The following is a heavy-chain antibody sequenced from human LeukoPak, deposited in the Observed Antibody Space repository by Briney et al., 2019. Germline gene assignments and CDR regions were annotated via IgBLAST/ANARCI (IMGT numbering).Heavy chain of an antibody. CDR3: ARVEKYSGSYFDY. CDR1: GFTVSSNY. D-gene: IGHD1-26*01. CDR2: IYSGGST. J-gene: IGHJ4*02. Sequence: GGSLRLSCAASGFTVSSNYMSWVRQAPGEGLEWVSVIYSGGSTYYADSVKGRFTISRHNSKNTLYLQMNSLRAEDTAVYYCARVEKYSGSYFDYWGQGTLVAVSS. V-gene: IGHV3-53*04.